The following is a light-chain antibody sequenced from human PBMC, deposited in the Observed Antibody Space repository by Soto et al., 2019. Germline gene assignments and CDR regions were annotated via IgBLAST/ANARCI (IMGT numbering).Light chain of an antibody. CDR1: SRDIGDYNY. CDR3: SSYSSSNTLYL. CDR2: EVY. V-gene: IGLV2-14*01. J-gene: IGLJ1*01. Sequence: QAVVTQPASVSGSPGQSITIPCTGTSRDIGDYNYVSWYQQHPGKAPKLLIFEVYNRPAGVSDRFSGSKSGNTASLTISGLQTGDEADYYCSSYSSSNTLYLFGTGTKLTVL.